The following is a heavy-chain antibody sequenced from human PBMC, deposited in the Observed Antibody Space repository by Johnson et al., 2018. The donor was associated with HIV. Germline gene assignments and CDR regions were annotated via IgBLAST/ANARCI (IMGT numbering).Heavy chain of an antibody. CDR2: IASLGDNT. J-gene: IGHJ3*02. V-gene: IGHV3-66*02. Sequence: VQLVESGGGLVQPGGSLRLSCAASGFTVSSNYMSWVRQAPGKGLEHVATIASLGDNTYYADSVKGRFTFSRDNSKKSLYLQMNSLRIEDTAFYYCAKDIHGGTPGGLQPHDALDIWGQGTMVTVSS. CDR3: AKDIHGGTPGGLQPHDALDI. D-gene: IGHD4-23*01. CDR1: GFTVSSNY.